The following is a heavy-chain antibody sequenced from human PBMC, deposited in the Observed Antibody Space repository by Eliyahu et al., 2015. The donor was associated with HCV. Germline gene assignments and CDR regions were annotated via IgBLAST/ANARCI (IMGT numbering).Heavy chain of an antibody. D-gene: IGHD4-23*01. CDR2: ISSSGSNI. J-gene: IGHJ4*02. CDR3: ARKDYGGNFDY. Sequence: EVQLVESGGGLAXPGGSXRLSCAASXFTFXDYTMNWVRQAPGKGLEWISYISSSGSNIYFADSVKGRFTISRDNARNSLYLQMDGLRADDTAVYYCARKDYGGNFDYWGQGTLVTVSS. V-gene: IGHV3-48*01. CDR1: XFTFXDYT.